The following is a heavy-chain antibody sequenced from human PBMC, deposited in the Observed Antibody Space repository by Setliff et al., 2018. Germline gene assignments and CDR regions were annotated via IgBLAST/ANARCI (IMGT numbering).Heavy chain of an antibody. CDR3: ARPAVRGVKGYYFDY. CDR2: ISGSGAI. J-gene: IGHJ4*02. D-gene: IGHD3-10*01. Sequence: LRLSCAASGFTFSNYAMSWVRQAPGKGLEWVSAISGSGAISYADSVKGRFTVSRDKSISTAYLQWSSLKASDTAMYYCARPAVRGVKGYYFDYWGQGTLVTVSS. CDR1: GFTFSNYA. V-gene: IGHV3-23*01.